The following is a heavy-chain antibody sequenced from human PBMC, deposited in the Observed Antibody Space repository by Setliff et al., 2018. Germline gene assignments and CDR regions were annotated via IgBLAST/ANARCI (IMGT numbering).Heavy chain of an antibody. CDR2: VDHSGST. J-gene: IGHJ5*02. CDR1: GGFTSSFY. D-gene: IGHD3-16*01. Sequence: PSETLSLTCTISGGFTSSFYWSWIRQAPGKGLEWIGYVDHSGSTNFSPSLKGRGTISVDTSKTQVSLTLTSVTAADTAVYYCARDYQGGWFDPWGPGTLVTVS. CDR3: ARDYQGGWFDP. V-gene: IGHV4-59*01.